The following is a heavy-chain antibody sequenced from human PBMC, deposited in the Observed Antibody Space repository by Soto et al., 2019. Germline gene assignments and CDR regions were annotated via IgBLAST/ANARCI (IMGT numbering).Heavy chain of an antibody. Sequence: GGSLRLSCAASGFTVSSNYMTWVRQAPGKGLEWVSVIYSAGSTYYADSVKGRFTISRDNSKNTLYLQMNSLRAEDTAVYYCAYVSASSYYYYMDVWGKGTTVTVSS. CDR3: AYVSASSYYYYMDV. CDR1: GFTVSSNY. J-gene: IGHJ6*03. V-gene: IGHV3-66*01. CDR2: IYSAGST. D-gene: IGHD3-16*01.